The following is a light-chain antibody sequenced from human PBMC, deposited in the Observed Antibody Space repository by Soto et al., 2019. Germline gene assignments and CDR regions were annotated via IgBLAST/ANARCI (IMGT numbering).Light chain of an antibody. CDR3: QQSYSTPLT. CDR2: AAS. Sequence: IQFTQSPAFLSASVGDRVTITCRASQSISSYLNWYQQRPGKAPKLLIYAASSLQSGVPSRFSGSGSGTDFTLTISSLQPEDFATYYCQQSYSTPLTFGGGTKVDIK. V-gene: IGKV1-39*01. CDR1: QSISSY. J-gene: IGKJ4*01.